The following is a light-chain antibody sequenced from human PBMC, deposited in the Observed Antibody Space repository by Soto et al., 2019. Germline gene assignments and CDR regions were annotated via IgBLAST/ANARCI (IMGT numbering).Light chain of an antibody. Sequence: EIVMTQSPATLSVSPGERATLSCRASQSVSSNLAWYQQKPGQAPRVLIYGTSIRASGVPERFSGGGSGTDFTLTINSLEPDDFAVYYCQQRDSWPITFGQGTRLEIK. J-gene: IGKJ5*01. V-gene: IGKV3D-15*01. CDR1: QSVSSN. CDR3: QQRDSWPIT. CDR2: GTS.